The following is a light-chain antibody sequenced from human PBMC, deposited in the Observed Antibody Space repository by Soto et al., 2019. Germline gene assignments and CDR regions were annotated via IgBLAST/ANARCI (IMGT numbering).Light chain of an antibody. CDR1: TSNIGSNS. Sequence: QSVLTQPPSVSAAPGQRVNISCSGSTSNIGSNSVSWYQQLPGTAPKLLIYDNHQRPSGIPDGFSGSKSGTSATLGITGLQPGDEADYYCGTWANSLSAWVFGGGTKLTVL. V-gene: IGLV1-51*01. CDR3: GTWANSLSAWV. CDR2: DNH. J-gene: IGLJ3*02.